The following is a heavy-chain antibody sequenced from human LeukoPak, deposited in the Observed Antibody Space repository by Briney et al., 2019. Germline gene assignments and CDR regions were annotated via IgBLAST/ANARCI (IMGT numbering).Heavy chain of an antibody. D-gene: IGHD3-22*01. Sequence: PGGSLRLSCAASGFTFSSYAIHWVRQAPGKGLEWVAVISYDGSNKYYADSVKGRFTISRDNSKNTLYLQMNSLRAEDTAVYYCARDRGDYYDSSGPLDYWGQGTLVTVSS. J-gene: IGHJ4*02. CDR1: GFTFSSYA. CDR3: ARDRGDYYDSSGPLDY. V-gene: IGHV3-30-3*01. CDR2: ISYDGSNK.